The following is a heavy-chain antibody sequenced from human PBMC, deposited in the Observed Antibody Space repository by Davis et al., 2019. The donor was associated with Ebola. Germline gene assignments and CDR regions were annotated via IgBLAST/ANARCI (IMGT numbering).Heavy chain of an antibody. CDR3: VRDFWSGYPSYYYYYMDV. V-gene: IGHV3-23*01. D-gene: IGHD3-3*01. J-gene: IGHJ6*03. CDR2: ISGSGGST. CDR1: GFTFSSYA. Sequence: PGGSLRLSCAASGFTFSSYAMSWVRQAPGKGLKWVSAISGSGGSTDYADSVKGRFTISRDNSKNTLYLQMNSLRAEDTAVYYCVRDFWSGYPSYYYYYMDVWGKGTTVTVSS.